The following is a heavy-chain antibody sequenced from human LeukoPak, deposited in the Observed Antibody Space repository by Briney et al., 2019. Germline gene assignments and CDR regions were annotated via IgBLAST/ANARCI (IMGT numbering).Heavy chain of an antibody. V-gene: IGHV4-59*01. CDR3: ARDQRCSRYDGGCDQWYFDL. J-gene: IGHJ2*01. CDR2: IYHSGFT. D-gene: IGHD5-12*01. Sequence: SETLSLTCIVSGGSISGYYWSWLRQPPGKALEWMGYIYHSGFTDYNPSLRSRITMSVDTSRNQVSMKLTSATAADTAMYYCARDQRCSRYDGGCDQWYFDLWGRGALATVSS. CDR1: GGSISGYY.